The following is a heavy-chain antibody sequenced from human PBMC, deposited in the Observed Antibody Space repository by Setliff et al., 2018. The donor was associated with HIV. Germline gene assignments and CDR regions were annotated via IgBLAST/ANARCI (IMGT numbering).Heavy chain of an antibody. Sequence: RASVKVSCKASGYTFTHNAINWVRQAPGQGLEWMGWIDTFSGKPVYDQAFTGRFVFSLDTSVSTAYLQINDLRAEDTAVYYCAKATWEVWGQGTPVTVSS. D-gene: IGHD1-26*01. J-gene: IGHJ4*01. CDR1: GYTFTHNA. CDR2: IDTFSGKP. V-gene: IGHV7-4-1*02. CDR3: AKATWEV.